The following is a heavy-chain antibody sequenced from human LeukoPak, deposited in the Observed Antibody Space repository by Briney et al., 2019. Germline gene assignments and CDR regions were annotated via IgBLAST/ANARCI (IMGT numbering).Heavy chain of an antibody. CDR1: GGSISSYY. CDR3: ARNGRYCSSTSCSYYYYYMDV. V-gene: IGHV4-59*01. D-gene: IGHD2-2*01. CDR2: ISYSGST. J-gene: IGHJ6*03. Sequence: SETLSLTCTVSGGSISSYYWSWIRQPPGKGLEWIGYISYSGSTNYNPSLKSRITLSVDTSKNQFSLKLSSVTAADTAVYYCARNGRYCSSTSCSYYYYYMDVWGKGTTVTVSS.